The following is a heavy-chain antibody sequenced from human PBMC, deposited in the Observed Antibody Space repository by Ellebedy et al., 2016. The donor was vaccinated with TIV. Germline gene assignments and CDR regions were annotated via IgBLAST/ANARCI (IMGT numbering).Heavy chain of an antibody. D-gene: IGHD1-1*01. CDR3: ARATRPEWASTQTTHYYYGMDV. CDR1: GFSFTTSG. J-gene: IGHJ6*02. V-gene: IGHV3-30*02. Sequence: GESLKISCVASGFSFTTSGMHWVRQAPGKGLEWMTFIRYDGSTENNGDSVKGRFTISGDNFKNTLYLQMNSLGVEDTAVYYCARATRPEWASTQTTHYYYGMDVWGQGTTVTVSS. CDR2: IRYDGSTE.